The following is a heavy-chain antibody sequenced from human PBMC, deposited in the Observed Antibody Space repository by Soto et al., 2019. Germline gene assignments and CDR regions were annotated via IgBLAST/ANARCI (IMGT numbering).Heavy chain of an antibody. V-gene: IGHV6-1*01. J-gene: IGHJ4*02. CDR2: TYYRSKWYN. CDR3: ARGGLDSSGWYRYFDY. D-gene: IGHD6-19*01. Sequence: SQTLSLTCAISGDSVSSNSAARNWIWQSPSRGLEWLGRTYYRSKWYNDYAVSVKSRITINPDTSKNQFSPQLNSVTPEDTAVYYCARGGLDSSGWYRYFDYWGQGTLVTVSS. CDR1: GDSVSSNSAA.